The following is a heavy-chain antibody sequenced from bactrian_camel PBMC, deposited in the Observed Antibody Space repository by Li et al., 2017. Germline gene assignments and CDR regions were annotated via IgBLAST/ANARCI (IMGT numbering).Heavy chain of an antibody. CDR3: ATKPPGDCTAGPSAWGY. D-gene: IGHD3*01. V-gene: IGHV3S53*01. CDR2: ISRGTT. J-gene: IGHJ4*01. CDR1: ETIYTLNC. Sequence: HVQLVESGGGSVQTGGSLRLSCATFETIYTLNCMGWFRQAPGKEIERVATISRGTTEYVDSVKGRFTVFKGNAGKTLYLQMNSLRPEDTAMYYCATKPPGDCTAGPSAWGYWGQGTQVTVS.